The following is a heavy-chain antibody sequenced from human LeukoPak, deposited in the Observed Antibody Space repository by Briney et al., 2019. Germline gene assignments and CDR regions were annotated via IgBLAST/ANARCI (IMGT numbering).Heavy chain of an antibody. Sequence: PGGSLRLSCAASGFTVSSNYMSWVRQAPGKGLEWVSVIYSGGSTYYADSVKGRFTISRDNSKNTLYLQMNSLRAEDTAVYYCASKRYSGSWYQYAFDIWGQGTMVTVSS. CDR1: GFTVSSNY. CDR3: ASKRYSGSWYQYAFDI. V-gene: IGHV3-66*01. CDR2: IYSGGST. D-gene: IGHD6-13*01. J-gene: IGHJ3*02.